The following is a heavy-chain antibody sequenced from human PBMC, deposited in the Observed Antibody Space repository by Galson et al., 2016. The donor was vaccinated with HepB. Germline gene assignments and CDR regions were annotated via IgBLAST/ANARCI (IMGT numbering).Heavy chain of an antibody. CDR3: VRDHYWAFDY. D-gene: IGHD2-8*02. J-gene: IGHJ4*02. CDR1: GFSFSPYA. CDR2: IRGVTSAI. Sequence: SLRLSCAVSGFSFSPYAMNWVRQAPGRGLEWISYIRGVTSAIQYADSVKGRFSISRDNARNSLYLQMNSLRADDTAVYYCVRDHYWAFDYWGQGILATVSS. V-gene: IGHV3-48*01.